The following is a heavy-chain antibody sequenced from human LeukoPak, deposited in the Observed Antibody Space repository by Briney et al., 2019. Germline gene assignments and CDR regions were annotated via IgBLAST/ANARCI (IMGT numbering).Heavy chain of an antibody. Sequence: PGGSLRLSCAASGFTFSSYAMSWVRQAPGKGLEWVSTISGSGGSTNYANSVKGRFTISRDNSKNTLYLQMNSLRAEDTAVYYCAKGYFSSPHSPTDYWGQGTLVTVSS. CDR1: GFTFSSYA. CDR2: ISGSGGST. CDR3: AKGYFSSPHSPTDY. J-gene: IGHJ4*02. V-gene: IGHV3-23*01. D-gene: IGHD6-6*01.